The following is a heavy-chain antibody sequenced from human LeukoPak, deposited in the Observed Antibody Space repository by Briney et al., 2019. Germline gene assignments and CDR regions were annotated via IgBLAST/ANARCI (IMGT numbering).Heavy chain of an antibody. CDR2: IYTSGST. D-gene: IGHD6-6*01. CDR3: ARDGLKYSSSSEIEY. Sequence: PSQTLSLTCTVSGGSISSGSYYWSWIRQPAGKGLEWIGRIYTSGSTSYNPSLKSRVTMSVDTSKNQFSLNLTSVTAADTAVYYCARDGLKYSSSSEIEYWGQGTLVTVSS. CDR1: GGSISSGSYY. V-gene: IGHV4-61*02. J-gene: IGHJ4*02.